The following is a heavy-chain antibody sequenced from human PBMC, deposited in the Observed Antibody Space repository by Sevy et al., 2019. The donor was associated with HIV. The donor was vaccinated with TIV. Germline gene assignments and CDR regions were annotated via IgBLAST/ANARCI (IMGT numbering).Heavy chain of an antibody. J-gene: IGHJ6*03. CDR2: INHSGRT. Sequence: SETLSLTCAVYGGSFSGYYWSWIRQPPGKGLEWIGEINHSGRTNYNPSLKSRVTISVDTSKNQFSLKLTSVTAADTAVYYCARSLYSSGSVNYYYYMDVWGKGTTVTVS. V-gene: IGHV4-34*01. CDR3: ARSLYSSGSVNYYYYMDV. D-gene: IGHD6-19*01. CDR1: GGSFSGYY.